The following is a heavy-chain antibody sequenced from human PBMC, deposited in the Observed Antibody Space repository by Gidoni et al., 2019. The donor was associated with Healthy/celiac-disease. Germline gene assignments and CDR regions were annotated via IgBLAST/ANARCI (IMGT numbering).Heavy chain of an antibody. D-gene: IGHD5-18*01. CDR1: GFTFSRYS. CDR3: ARADTAMVDYYYYGMDV. Sequence: EVQLVESGGGLVKPGGSLRLSCASSGFTFSRYSMNWVRQAPGKGLEWVSSISSSSSYIYYADSVKGRFTISRDNAKNSLYLQMNSLRAEDTAVYYCARADTAMVDYYYYGMDVWGQGTTVTVSS. CDR2: ISSSSSYI. J-gene: IGHJ6*02. V-gene: IGHV3-21*01.